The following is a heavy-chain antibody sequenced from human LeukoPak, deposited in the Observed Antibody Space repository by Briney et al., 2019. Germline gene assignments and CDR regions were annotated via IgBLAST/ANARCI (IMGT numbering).Heavy chain of an antibody. CDR1: GFTFSSYA. CDR3: AKVSGQWLVRPYYFDY. V-gene: IGHV3-23*01. D-gene: IGHD6-19*01. CDR2: ISGSGGST. Sequence: GGSLRLSCAASGFTFSSYAMSWVRQAPGKGLEWVSAISGSGGSTYYADSVKGRFTISRDNSKNTLYLQMNSLRAEDTAVYYCAKVSGQWLVRPYYFDYWGQGTLVTVSS. J-gene: IGHJ4*02.